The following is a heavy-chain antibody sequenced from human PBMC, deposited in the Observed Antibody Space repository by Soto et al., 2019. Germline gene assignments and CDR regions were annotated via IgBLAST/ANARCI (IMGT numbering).Heavy chain of an antibody. CDR1: GFTFSSYA. Sequence: GGSLRLSCAASGFTFSSYAMSWVRQAPGKGLEWVSAISGSGGSTYYADSVKGRFTISRDNSKNTLYLQMNSLRAEDTAVYYCTLDSSSSGGFDYWGQGTLVTVSS. V-gene: IGHV3-23*01. D-gene: IGHD6-6*01. J-gene: IGHJ4*02. CDR2: ISGSGGST. CDR3: TLDSSSSGGFDY.